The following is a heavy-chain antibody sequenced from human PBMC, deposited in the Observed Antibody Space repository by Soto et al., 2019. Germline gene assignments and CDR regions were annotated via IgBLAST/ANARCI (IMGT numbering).Heavy chain of an antibody. V-gene: IGHV3-15*01. CDR3: TAESPAYCSCGGFYSWYFEL. Sequence: EVQLVESGGGLVKPGGSLRLSCEASGFTFSDAWMSWVRQAPGKGLEWVGRIKNKTDGGTTDYAAPVKDRFTISRDDSKNPLYLQMDSLKTEDTAVYYCTAESPAYCSCGGFYSWYFELWGRGTLLTVSS. CDR1: GFTFSDAW. D-gene: IGHD2-15*01. CDR2: IKNKTDGGTT. J-gene: IGHJ2*01.